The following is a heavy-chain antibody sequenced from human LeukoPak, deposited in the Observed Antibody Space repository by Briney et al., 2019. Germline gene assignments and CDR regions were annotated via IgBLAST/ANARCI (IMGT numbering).Heavy chain of an antibody. CDR2: IYYSGST. D-gene: IGHD6-19*01. J-gene: IGHJ4*02. CDR3: ARLGSGSGWYKVIDY. Sequence: SETLSLTCTVSGGSISSSSYYWGWIRQPPGKGLEWIGSIYYSGSTYYNPSLKSRVTISVDTSKNQFSLKLSSVTAADTAVYYCARLGSGSGWYKVIDYWGQGTLVTVSS. V-gene: IGHV4-39*01. CDR1: GGSISSSSYY.